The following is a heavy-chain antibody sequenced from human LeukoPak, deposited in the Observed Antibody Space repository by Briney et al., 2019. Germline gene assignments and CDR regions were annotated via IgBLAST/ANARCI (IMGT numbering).Heavy chain of an antibody. CDR3: ARGNNSAGRAFDI. CDR1: GGSISSGGYY. CDR2: IYYSGST. J-gene: IGHJ3*02. Sequence: PSETLSLTCTVSGGSISSGGYYWSWIRLHPGKGLEWIGYIYYSGSTYYNPSLKSRVTISVDTSKNQFSLKLNSVTAADTAVYYCARGNNSAGRAFDIWGQGTMVTVSS. D-gene: IGHD1-1*01. V-gene: IGHV4-31*03.